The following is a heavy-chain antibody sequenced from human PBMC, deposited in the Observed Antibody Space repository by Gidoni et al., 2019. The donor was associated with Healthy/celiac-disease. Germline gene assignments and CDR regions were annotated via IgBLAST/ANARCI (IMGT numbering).Heavy chain of an antibody. Sequence: QVQLQESGPGLVKPSETLSLTCTVSGGSISSYYWSWIRQPPGKGLEWIGYIYYSGSTNYNPSLKSRVTISVDTSKNQFSLKLSSVTAADTAVYYCARSNSGYDERYYYYYYMDVWGKGTTVTVSS. CDR2: IYYSGST. V-gene: IGHV4-59*01. CDR3: ARSNSGYDERYYYYYYMDV. D-gene: IGHD5-12*01. J-gene: IGHJ6*03. CDR1: GGSISSYY.